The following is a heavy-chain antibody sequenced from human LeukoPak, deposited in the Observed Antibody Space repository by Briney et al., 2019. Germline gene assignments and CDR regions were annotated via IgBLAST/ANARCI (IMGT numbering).Heavy chain of an antibody. CDR1: GGSISSGGYY. V-gene: IGHV4-31*03. J-gene: IGHJ4*02. Sequence: SETLSLTCTVSGGSISSGGYYWSWIRQHPGKGLEWIGYIYYSGSTYYNPSLKSRVTISVDTSKNQFSLKLSSVTAADTAVYYCARSNLVCYDSSGLFDYWGQGTLVTVSS. CDR3: ARSNLVCYDSSGLFDY. CDR2: IYYSGST. D-gene: IGHD3-22*01.